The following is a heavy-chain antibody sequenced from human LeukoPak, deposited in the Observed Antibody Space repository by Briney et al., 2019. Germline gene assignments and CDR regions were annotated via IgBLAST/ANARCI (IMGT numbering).Heavy chain of an antibody. J-gene: IGHJ4*02. V-gene: IGHV1-8*03. CDR2: MNPNSGNT. Sequence: ASVKVSCKASGYTFTSYAMNWVRQATGQGLEWMGWMNPNSGNTAYAQKFQGRVTITRNTSISTAYMELSSLRSEDTAIYYCAREDYYDSGSSDYWGQGTLVTVSS. CDR3: AREDYYDSGSSDY. CDR1: GYTFTSYA. D-gene: IGHD3-22*01.